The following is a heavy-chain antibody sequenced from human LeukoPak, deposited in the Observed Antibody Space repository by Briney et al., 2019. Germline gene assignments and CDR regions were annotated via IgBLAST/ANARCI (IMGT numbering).Heavy chain of an antibody. CDR1: GFTFSSYW. CDR3: ARDREAVADYYFDY. V-gene: IGHV3-7*01. Sequence: GGSLRLSCAASGFTFSSYWMGWVRHAPGKGLEWVANIKQDGSEKYYVDSVKGRFTISRDNAKNSLYLQMNSLRVEDTAVYYCARDREAVADYYFDYWGQGTLVTVSS. CDR2: IKQDGSEK. D-gene: IGHD6-19*01. J-gene: IGHJ4*02.